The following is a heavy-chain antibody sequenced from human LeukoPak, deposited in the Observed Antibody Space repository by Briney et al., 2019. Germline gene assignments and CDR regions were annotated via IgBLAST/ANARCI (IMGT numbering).Heavy chain of an antibody. CDR3: TRGFYSNFDY. D-gene: IGHD4-11*01. J-gene: IGHJ4*02. Sequence: SQTLSLTCAISGDSVSSNSVAWNWIRQSPSRGLEWLGRTYYKTKWYTDYAVSVKSRITINPDTSKNQFSLQLNSVTPEDTAVYYCTRGFYSNFDYWGQGTVVTVSS. CDR1: GDSVSSNSVA. CDR2: TYYKTKWYT. V-gene: IGHV6-1*01.